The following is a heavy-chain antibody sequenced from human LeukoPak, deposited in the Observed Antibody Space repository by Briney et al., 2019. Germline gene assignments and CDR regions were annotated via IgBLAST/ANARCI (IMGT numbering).Heavy chain of an antibody. D-gene: IGHD6-13*01. CDR3: ASFVCSSSWYSGFDY. CDR1: AGSFSSYA. V-gene: IGHV1-69*04. J-gene: IGHJ4*02. Sequence: ASVKLSRKASAGSFSSYAISWIRQPPGPGLGWMGRISPTFGIAKYTQKFQGRVTITADKSTRTAYMELSSMRSEDTAVYCFASFVCSSSWYSGFDYWGQGTLVTVSS. CDR2: ISPTFGIA.